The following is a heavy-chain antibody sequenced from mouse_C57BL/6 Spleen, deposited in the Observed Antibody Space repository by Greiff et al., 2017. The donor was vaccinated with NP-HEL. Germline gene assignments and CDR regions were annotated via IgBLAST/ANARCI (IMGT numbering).Heavy chain of an antibody. Sequence: VQLQQSGPELVKPGASVKISCKASGYAFSSSWMNWVKQRPGKGLEWIGRIYPGDGDTNYNGKFKGKATLTADKSSSTASMQLSSLTSEDSAVYFCARGFNYYGSSYWYFDVWGTGTTVTVSS. CDR2: IYPGDGDT. V-gene: IGHV1-82*01. D-gene: IGHD1-1*01. CDR3: ARGFNYYGSSYWYFDV. CDR1: GYAFSSSW. J-gene: IGHJ1*03.